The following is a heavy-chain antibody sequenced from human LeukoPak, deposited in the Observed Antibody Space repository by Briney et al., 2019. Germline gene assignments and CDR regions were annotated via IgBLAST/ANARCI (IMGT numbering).Heavy chain of an antibody. Sequence: ASVKVSCKASGYTFTGYYMHWVRQAPGQGLEWMGWINPNSGGTNYAQKFQGRVTMTRDTSISTAYMELSRLRSDDTAVYYCAGDGFDRIDNYGSGSYWYYYYMDVWGKGTTVTISS. CDR2: INPNSGGT. D-gene: IGHD3-10*01. CDR3: AGDGFDRIDNYGSGSYWYYYYMDV. CDR1: GYTFTGYY. V-gene: IGHV1-2*02. J-gene: IGHJ6*03.